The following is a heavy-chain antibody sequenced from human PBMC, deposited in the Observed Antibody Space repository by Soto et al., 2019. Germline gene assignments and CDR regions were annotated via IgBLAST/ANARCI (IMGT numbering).Heavy chain of an antibody. CDR1: GYTFTSYG. J-gene: IGHJ6*02. Sequence: QVQLVQSGAEVKKPGASVKVSCKASGYTFTSYGISWVRQAPGQGLEWMGWISAYNGNTNYAQKLQGRVTMTTDTYTKGGCMAQRSLRSNDAAVHYCANDGYGVVDYYDGMGDWGEGTTV. V-gene: IGHV1-18*01. CDR2: ISAYNGNT. CDR3: ANDGYGVVDYYDGMGD. D-gene: IGHD2-15*01.